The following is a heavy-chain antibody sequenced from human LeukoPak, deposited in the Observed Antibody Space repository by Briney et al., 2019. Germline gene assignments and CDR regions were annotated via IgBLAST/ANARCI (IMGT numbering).Heavy chain of an antibody. Sequence: PGGSLRLSCVASGFTFSSYWMHWVRQDPRKGLVWVSRINGDGRNINYADSVRGRFTISRDNSKNTLYLQMNSLRAEDTAVYYCAMASSWYFFPWTAIDYWGQGTLVTVSS. CDR1: GFTFSSYW. CDR3: AMASSWYFFPWTAIDY. V-gene: IGHV3-74*01. D-gene: IGHD6-13*01. J-gene: IGHJ4*02. CDR2: INGDGRNI.